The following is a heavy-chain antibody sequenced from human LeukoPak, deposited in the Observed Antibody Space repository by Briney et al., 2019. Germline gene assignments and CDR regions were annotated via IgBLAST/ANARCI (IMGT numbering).Heavy chain of an antibody. Sequence: SETLSLTCTVSGGPISSYYWSWIRQPPGKGLEWIGFIYSSGSTNYNPSLKSRVTISVDTSKNQFSLKLSSVTAADTAVYYCARGYSYYFESWGQGTLVTVSS. D-gene: IGHD5-18*01. J-gene: IGHJ4*02. CDR2: IYSSGST. CDR1: GGPISSYY. V-gene: IGHV4-59*01. CDR3: ARGYSYYFES.